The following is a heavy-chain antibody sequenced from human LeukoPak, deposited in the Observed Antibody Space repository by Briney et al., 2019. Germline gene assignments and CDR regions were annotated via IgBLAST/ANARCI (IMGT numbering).Heavy chain of an antibody. CDR2: INTNTGNP. CDR1: GYTFTSYA. J-gene: IGHJ4*02. CDR3: TRRGRDAYPELSY. V-gene: IGHV7-4-1*02. Sequence: GASVKVSCKASGYTFTSYAMNWVRQAPGQGLEYMGWINTNTGNPAYAQGFTGRFVFSLGTSVSTAYLQISSLKAEDTAFYYCTRRGRDAYPELSYWGQGTLATVSS. D-gene: IGHD5-24*01.